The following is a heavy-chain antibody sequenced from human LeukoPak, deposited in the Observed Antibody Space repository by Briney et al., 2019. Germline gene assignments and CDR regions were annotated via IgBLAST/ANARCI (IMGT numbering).Heavy chain of an antibody. J-gene: IGHJ4*02. D-gene: IGHD6-6*01. Sequence: GGTLRLSCAASEFPFSSYGMTWVRQAPGKGLEWVSGISGSGGGTYYADSVRGRFSISRDNSKNTLHLQMNSLRAEDTAVYYCAKAPISSSGYYFDYWGQGTLVTVSS. CDR2: ISGSGGGT. CDR3: AKAPISSSGYYFDY. V-gene: IGHV3-23*01. CDR1: EFPFSSYG.